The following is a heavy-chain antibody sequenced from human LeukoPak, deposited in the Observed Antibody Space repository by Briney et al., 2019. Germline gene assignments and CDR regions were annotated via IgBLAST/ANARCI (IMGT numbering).Heavy chain of an antibody. V-gene: IGHV5-51*01. CDR3: ARQFEVAGDYNWFDP. CDR1: GYSFTSYW. J-gene: IGHJ5*02. D-gene: IGHD6-19*01. Sequence: PGESLKISCKGSGYSFTSYWIGWVRQMPGKGLEWMGIIYPGDSDTRYSPSFQGQVTISADKSISTAYLQWSSLKASDTAMYYCARQFEVAGDYNWFDPWGQGTLVTVSS. CDR2: IYPGDSDT.